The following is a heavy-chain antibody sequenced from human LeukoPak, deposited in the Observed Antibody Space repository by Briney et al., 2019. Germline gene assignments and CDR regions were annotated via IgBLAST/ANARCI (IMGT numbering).Heavy chain of an antibody. CDR2: ISSSSSYI. J-gene: IGHJ4*02. CDR3: ARDSRYCSSTSCYTGDH. Sequence: PGGSLRLSCAASGFTFSSYSMNWVRQAPGKGLEWVSSISSSSSYIYYADSVKGRFTISRHNAKNSLYLQMNSLRAEDTAVYYCARDSRYCSSTSCYTGDHWGQGTLVTVSS. V-gene: IGHV3-21*01. D-gene: IGHD2-2*02. CDR1: GFTFSSYS.